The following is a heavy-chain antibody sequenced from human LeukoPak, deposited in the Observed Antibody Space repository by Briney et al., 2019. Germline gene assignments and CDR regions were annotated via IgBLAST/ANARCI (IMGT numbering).Heavy chain of an antibody. V-gene: IGHV4-39*07. D-gene: IGHD3-10*01. J-gene: IGHJ4*02. Sequence: SETLSLTCTVSGGSISSSSYYWSWIRQPPGKGLEWIGEINHSGSTNYNPSLKSRVTISVDTSKNQFSLKLGSVTAADTAVYYCARSARRITMVRGVIPFDYWGQGTLVTVSS. CDR2: INHSGST. CDR3: ARSARRITMVRGVIPFDY. CDR1: GGSISSSSYY.